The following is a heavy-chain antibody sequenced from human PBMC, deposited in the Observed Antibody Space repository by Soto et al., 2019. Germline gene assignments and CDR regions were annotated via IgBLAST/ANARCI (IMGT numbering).Heavy chain of an antibody. Sequence: GGSLRLSCAASGFTFSSYAMHWVRQAPGKGLEWVAVISYDGNDKYYADSVKGRFTISRDDSKNTLFLQMHSLRAEDTAVYNCARNSYSETNGYLDYWGQGALVTVS. CDR3: ARNSYSETNGYLDY. CDR1: GFTFSSYA. V-gene: IGHV3-30-3*01. J-gene: IGHJ4*02. D-gene: IGHD3-22*01. CDR2: ISYDGNDK.